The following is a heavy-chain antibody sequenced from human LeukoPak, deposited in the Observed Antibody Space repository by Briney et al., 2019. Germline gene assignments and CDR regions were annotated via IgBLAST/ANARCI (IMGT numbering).Heavy chain of an antibody. CDR3: ASPSGSRNRAFDY. CDR2: INPSGGST. Sequence: GASVKVSCKASGYTFTSYYMHWVRQAPGQGLEWMGIINPSGGSTSYAQKFQGRVTMTRDTSTSTVYMELNSLRSEDTAVYYCASPSGSRNRAFDYWGQGTLVTVSS. CDR1: GYTFTSYY. V-gene: IGHV1-46*01. D-gene: IGHD1-26*01. J-gene: IGHJ4*02.